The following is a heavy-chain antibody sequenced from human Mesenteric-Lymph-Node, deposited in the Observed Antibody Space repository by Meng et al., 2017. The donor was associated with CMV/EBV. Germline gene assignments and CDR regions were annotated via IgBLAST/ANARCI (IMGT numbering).Heavy chain of an antibody. CDR1: GGSFSGYY. CDR3: ARHQRWLKSEGGFNY. V-gene: IGHV4-34*01. Sequence: QVQLPQGGAGLLKPSEPLSLTCAVYGGSFSGYYWSWIRQPPGKGLEWIGEINHSGSTNYNPSLKSRVTISVDTSKNQFSLKLSSVTAADTAVYYCARHQRWLKSEGGFNYWGQGTLVTVSS. J-gene: IGHJ4*02. CDR2: INHSGST. D-gene: IGHD4-23*01.